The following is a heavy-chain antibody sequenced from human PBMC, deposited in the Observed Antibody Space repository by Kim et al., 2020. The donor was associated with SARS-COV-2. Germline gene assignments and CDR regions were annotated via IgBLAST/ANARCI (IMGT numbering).Heavy chain of an antibody. V-gene: IGHV3-11*04. J-gene: IGHJ6*02. CDR3: ARVRRMAGYYYGMDV. Sequence: GGSLRLSCAASGFTFSDYNMSWIRQAPGKGLEWVAYISSSGSTIYYADSVKGRFTISRDNAKNSLYLQMNSLRAEDTAVYYCARVRRMAGYYYGMDVWGQGTTVTVSS. CDR1: GFTFSDYN. CDR2: ISSSGSTI. D-gene: IGHD4-17*01.